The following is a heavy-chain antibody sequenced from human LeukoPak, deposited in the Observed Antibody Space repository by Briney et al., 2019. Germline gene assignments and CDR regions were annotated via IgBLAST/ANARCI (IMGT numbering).Heavy chain of an antibody. Sequence: GESLKISCKGSGYSFTNYWIGWVRQMPGEGLEWMGLIYPGDSETRYSPSFQGQVIISVDKSISTAYLQWSSLKASDTAMYYCARRRGNSERVDYWGQGTLVTVSS. D-gene: IGHD1-7*01. CDR1: GYSFTNYW. CDR3: ARRRGNSERVDY. J-gene: IGHJ4*02. CDR2: IYPGDSET. V-gene: IGHV5-51*01.